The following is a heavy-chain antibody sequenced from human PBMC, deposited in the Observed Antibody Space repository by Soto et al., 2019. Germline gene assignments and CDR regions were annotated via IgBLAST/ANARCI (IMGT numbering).Heavy chain of an antibody. CDR3: AKEAYSNLYYFDY. J-gene: IGHJ4*02. V-gene: IGHV3-30*18. Sequence: PGGSLRLSCAASGFTFSSYGMHWVRQAPGKGLEWVAVISYDGSNKYYADSVKGRFTISRDNSKNTLYLQMNSLRAEDTAVYYCAKEAYSNLYYFDYWGQGTLVTVSS. CDR2: ISYDGSNK. D-gene: IGHD4-4*01. CDR1: GFTFSSYG.